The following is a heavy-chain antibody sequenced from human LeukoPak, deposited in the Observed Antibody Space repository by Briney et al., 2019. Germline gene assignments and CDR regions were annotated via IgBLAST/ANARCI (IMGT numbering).Heavy chain of an antibody. V-gene: IGHV4-34*01. CDR3: ARGLVGDY. J-gene: IGHJ4*02. CDR2: INHSGST. CDR1: GGSFSGYY. D-gene: IGHD6-6*01. Sequence: PSETLSLTCAVYGGSFSGYYWSWIRQPPGKGLEWIGEINHSGSTNYNPSLKSRVTISVDTSKNQFSLKLSPVTAADTAVYYCARGLVGDYWGQGTLVTVSS.